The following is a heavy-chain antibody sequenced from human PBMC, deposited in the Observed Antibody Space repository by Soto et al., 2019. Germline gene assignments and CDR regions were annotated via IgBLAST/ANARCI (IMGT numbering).Heavy chain of an antibody. CDR3: AKSGIAVAGSFVGGLGPVGY. V-gene: IGHV3-23*01. Sequence: GGSLRLSCAASGFTFSSYAMSWVRQAPGKGLEWVSAISGSGGSTYYADSVKGRFTISRDNSKNTLYLQMNSLRAGDTAVYYCAKSGIAVAGSFVGGLGPVGYWGQGTLVTVSS. CDR2: ISGSGGST. J-gene: IGHJ4*02. D-gene: IGHD6-19*01. CDR1: GFTFSSYA.